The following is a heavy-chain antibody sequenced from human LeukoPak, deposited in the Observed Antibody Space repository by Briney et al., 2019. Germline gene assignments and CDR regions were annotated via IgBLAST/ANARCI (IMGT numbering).Heavy chain of an antibody. Sequence: GGSLRLSCAASGFTFSSYAMSWVRQAPGKGLEWVSAISGSGGSTYYADSVKGRFTISRDNSKNTLYLQMNSLRAENTAVYYCAKGGAYYYDSSAYYRDWGQGTLVTVSS. V-gene: IGHV3-23*01. D-gene: IGHD3-22*01. CDR1: GFTFSSYA. J-gene: IGHJ4*02. CDR2: ISGSGGST. CDR3: AKGGAYYYDSSAYYRD.